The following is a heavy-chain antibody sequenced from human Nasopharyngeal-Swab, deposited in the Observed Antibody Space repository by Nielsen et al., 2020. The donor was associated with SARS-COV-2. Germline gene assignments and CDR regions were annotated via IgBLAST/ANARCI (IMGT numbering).Heavy chain of an antibody. Sequence: ASVKVSCKASGYTFTTYAMNWVRQAPGQGLEWTGWINTNTGNPTYAQGFTGRFVFSLDTSVSTAYLQISSLKAEDTAVYYCARDLRTDAFDIWGEGTMVTVSS. CDR3: ARDLRTDAFDI. D-gene: IGHD4-17*01. V-gene: IGHV7-4-1*02. CDR1: GYTFTTYA. CDR2: INTNTGNP. J-gene: IGHJ3*02.